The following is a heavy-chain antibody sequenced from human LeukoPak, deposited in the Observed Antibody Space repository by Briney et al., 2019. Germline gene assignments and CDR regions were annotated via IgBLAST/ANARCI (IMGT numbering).Heavy chain of an antibody. J-gene: IGHJ4*02. CDR1: GFTFDDYA. V-gene: IGHV3-9*01. D-gene: IGHD1-14*01. Sequence: PGRSLRLSCAASGFTFDDYAMHWVRQAPGKGLEWVSGISWNSGSIGYADSVKGRFTISRDNAKNSLYLQMNSLRAEDTALYYCAKANQGYFDYWGQGTLVTVSS. CDR2: ISWNSGSI. CDR3: AKANQGYFDY.